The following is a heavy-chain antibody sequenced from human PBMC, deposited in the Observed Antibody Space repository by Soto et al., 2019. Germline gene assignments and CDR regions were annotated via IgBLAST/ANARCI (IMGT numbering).Heavy chain of an antibody. V-gene: IGHV3-23*01. CDR1: GFTFSSYA. Sequence: TGGSLRLSCAASGFTFSSYAMSWVRQAPGKGLEWVSAISGSGGGTYYADSVKGRFTTSRDNSKNTLYLQMNSLRAEDTAVYYCAKGPDPSKYNWNYVYYFDYWGQGTLVTVSS. CDR2: ISGSGGGT. CDR3: AKGPDPSKYNWNYVYYFDY. J-gene: IGHJ4*02. D-gene: IGHD1-7*01.